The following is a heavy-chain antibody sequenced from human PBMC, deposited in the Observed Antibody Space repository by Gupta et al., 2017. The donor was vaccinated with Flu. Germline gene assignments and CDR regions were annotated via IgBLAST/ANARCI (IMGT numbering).Heavy chain of an antibody. V-gene: IGHV1-46*01. Sequence: QVQLVQSGAEVKKPGASVKVSCTASGYTFTSYYMHWVRQAPGQGLEWMGIINPSGGSTSYAQKFQGRVTMTRDTSTSTVYMELSSLRSEDTAVYYCARGGGNYYDSSGYYRDGDYWGQGTLVTVSS. CDR3: ARGGGNYYDSSGYYRDGDY. CDR1: GYTFTSYY. J-gene: IGHJ4*02. CDR2: INPSGGST. D-gene: IGHD3-22*01.